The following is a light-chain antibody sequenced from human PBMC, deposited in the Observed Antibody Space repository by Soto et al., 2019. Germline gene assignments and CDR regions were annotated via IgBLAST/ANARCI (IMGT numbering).Light chain of an antibody. V-gene: IGKV1-9*01. CDR2: AAS. J-gene: IGKJ4*01. CDR1: QGISSH. Sequence: IQLTQSPSSLSASVGDRVTITCRASQGISSHLAWYQQEPGKAPKLLIYAASTLQSGVPSRFSGSGSGTDFTLTISSLQPEDFATYYCQHLNSYPLTFGGGTKVEIK. CDR3: QHLNSYPLT.